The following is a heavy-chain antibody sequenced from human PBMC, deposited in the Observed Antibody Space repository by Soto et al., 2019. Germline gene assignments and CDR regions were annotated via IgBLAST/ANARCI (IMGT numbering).Heavy chain of an antibody. J-gene: IGHJ5*02. V-gene: IGHV3-48*03. CDR1: GFTFSSYE. Sequence: EVQLVESGGGLVQPGGSLRLSCAASGFTFSSYEMNWVRQAPGKGLEWVSYISSSGSTIYYADSVKGRFTISRDNAKNSLYLQMNSLRAEDTAVYYCARVDSGYDLSWFDPWGQGTLVTVSS. CDR2: ISSSGSTI. CDR3: ARVDSGYDLSWFDP. D-gene: IGHD5-12*01.